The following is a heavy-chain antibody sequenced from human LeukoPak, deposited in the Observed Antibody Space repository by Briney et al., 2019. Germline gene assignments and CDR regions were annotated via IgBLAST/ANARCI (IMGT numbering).Heavy chain of an antibody. V-gene: IGHV4-59*08. J-gene: IGHJ6*03. D-gene: IGHD3-10*01. CDR3: ARHPKGYYYASGRTHYYYYMDV. CDR1: GGSISSYY. Sequence: PSETLSLTCTVSGGSISSYYWSWIRQPPGKGLEWIGYIYYSGSTNYNPSLKSRVTISVDTSKNQFSLKMTSVTAADTAVYYCARHPKGYYYASGRTHYYYYMDVWGKGTTVTISS. CDR2: IYYSGST.